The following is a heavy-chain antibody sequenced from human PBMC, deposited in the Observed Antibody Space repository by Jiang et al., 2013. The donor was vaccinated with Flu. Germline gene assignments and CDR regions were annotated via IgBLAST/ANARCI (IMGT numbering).Heavy chain of an antibody. CDR3: AREIAVAGYFDY. Sequence: VQLLESGGGVVQPGRSLRLSCAASGFTFSSYGMHWVRQAPGKGLEWVAVIWYDGSNKYYADSVKGRFTISRDNSKNTLYLQMNSLRAEDTAVYYCAREIAVAGYFDYWGQGTLVTVSS. D-gene: IGHD6-19*01. J-gene: IGHJ4*02. CDR1: GFTFSSYG. V-gene: IGHV3-33*01. CDR2: IWYDGSNK.